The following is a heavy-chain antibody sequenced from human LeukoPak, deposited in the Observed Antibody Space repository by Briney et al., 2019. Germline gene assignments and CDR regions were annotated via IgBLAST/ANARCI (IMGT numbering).Heavy chain of an antibody. D-gene: IGHD3-22*01. CDR3: ASHTYSYDSSGPLG. V-gene: IGHV4-59*08. Sequence: SETLSLTCTVSGGSISNYYFDWLRQPPGKGLEWIGYVYYSGRNSYNPSLKSRVTISVDTSRNQFSLTLTSATAADTAVYYCASHTYSYDSSGPLGWGQGTLVTVSS. CDR2: VYYSGRN. CDR1: GGSISNYY. J-gene: IGHJ4*02.